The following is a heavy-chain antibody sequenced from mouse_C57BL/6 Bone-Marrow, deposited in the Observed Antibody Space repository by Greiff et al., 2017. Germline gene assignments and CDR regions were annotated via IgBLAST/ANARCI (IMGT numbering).Heavy chain of an antibody. CDR2: INPSTGGT. CDR3: ARSYSNPY. V-gene: IGHV1-42*01. CDR1: GYSFTGYY. J-gene: IGHJ3*01. Sequence: VQLKESGPELVKPGASVKISCKASGYSFTGYYMNWVKQSPEKSLEWIGEINPSTGGTTYNQKFKAKATLTVDKSSSTAYMQLKSLTSEDSAVYYCARSYSNPYWGQGTLVTVSA. D-gene: IGHD2-5*01.